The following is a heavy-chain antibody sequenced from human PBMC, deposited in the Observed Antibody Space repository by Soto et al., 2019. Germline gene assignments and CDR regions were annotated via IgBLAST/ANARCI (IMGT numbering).Heavy chain of an antibody. CDR3: ARTRTTVTPSGLQH. CDR1: GGSISSYY. J-gene: IGHJ1*01. D-gene: IGHD4-17*01. CDR2: IYYSGCT. V-gene: IGHV4-59*01. Sequence: SETLSLTGTVSGGSISSYYWSWIRQPPGKGLEWIGYIYYSGCTNSNPSLKSRVTISVDTSKNQFSLKLSSVTAADTAVYYCARTRTTVTPSGLQHWGQGTLVTASS.